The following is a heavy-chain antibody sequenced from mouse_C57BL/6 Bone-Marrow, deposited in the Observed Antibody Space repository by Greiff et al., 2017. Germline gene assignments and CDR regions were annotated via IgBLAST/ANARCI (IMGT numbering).Heavy chain of an antibody. J-gene: IGHJ4*01. D-gene: IGHD4-1*01. Sequence: EVKLMESGGGLVQPGGSLSLSCAASGFTFTDYYMSWVRQPPGKALEWLGFIRNKANGYTTEYSASVKGRFTISRDNSQSILYLQMNALRAEDSATYYCARYRAGTSAMDYWGQGTSVTVSS. CDR2: IRNKANGYTT. CDR1: GFTFTDYY. CDR3: ARYRAGTSAMDY. V-gene: IGHV7-3*01.